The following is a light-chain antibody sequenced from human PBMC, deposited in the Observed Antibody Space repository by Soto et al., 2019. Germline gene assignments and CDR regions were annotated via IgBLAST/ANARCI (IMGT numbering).Light chain of an antibody. J-gene: IGKJ1*01. CDR1: QTISSW. CDR3: QHYNSYSEA. CDR2: KAS. Sequence: DIQMTQSPSTLSGSVGDRVTITCRASQTISSWLAWYQQKPGKAPKLLIYKASTLKSGVPSRFSGSGSGTEFTLPISSLQPDDFATYYCQHYNSYSEAFGKGTKVELK. V-gene: IGKV1-5*03.